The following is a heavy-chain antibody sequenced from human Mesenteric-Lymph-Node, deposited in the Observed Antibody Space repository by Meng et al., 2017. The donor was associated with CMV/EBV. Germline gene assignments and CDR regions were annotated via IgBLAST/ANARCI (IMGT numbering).Heavy chain of an antibody. CDR3: AKAPVAIFGVVIPWYYFDY. V-gene: IGHV3-23*01. D-gene: IGHD3-3*01. Sequence: GESLKISCAASGFTFSSYAMSWVRQAPGKGLEWVSAISGSGGSTYYADSVKGRFTISRDNSKNTLYLQMNSLRAEDTAVYYCAKAPVAIFGVVIPWYYFDYWGQGTLVTVSS. CDR2: ISGSGGST. J-gene: IGHJ4*02. CDR1: GFTFSSYA.